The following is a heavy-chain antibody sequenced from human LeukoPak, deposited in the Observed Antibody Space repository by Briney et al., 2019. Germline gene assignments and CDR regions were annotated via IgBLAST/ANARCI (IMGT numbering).Heavy chain of an antibody. CDR1: GFTFSSYW. CDR3: ARSTTVTMGFDF. V-gene: IGHV3-7*01. D-gene: IGHD4-17*01. CDR2: IKQDGSEK. J-gene: IGHJ4*02. Sequence: GGSLRLSCAASGFTFSSYWMSWVRQAPGKGLEWVANIKQDGSEKYYVDSVKGRFTISRDNSQNTVYLQMNILRAEDTAVYYCARSTTVTMGFDFWGQGTLVTVSS.